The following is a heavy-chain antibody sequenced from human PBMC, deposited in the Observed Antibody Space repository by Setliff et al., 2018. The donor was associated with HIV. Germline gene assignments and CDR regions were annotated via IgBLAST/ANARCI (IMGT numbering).Heavy chain of an antibody. Sequence: PSETLSLTCAVSGFSISSGFFWGWVRQPPGKGLEWIGSIYQSGTTYYNPALKSRVTISVDTSKNQFSLRLTSVTAADTAVCFCARVGTTVTSRLDYWGQGTLVTVSS. J-gene: IGHJ4*02. D-gene: IGHD4-17*01. V-gene: IGHV4-38-2*01. CDR1: GFSISSGFF. CDR3: ARVGTTVTSRLDY. CDR2: IYQSGTT.